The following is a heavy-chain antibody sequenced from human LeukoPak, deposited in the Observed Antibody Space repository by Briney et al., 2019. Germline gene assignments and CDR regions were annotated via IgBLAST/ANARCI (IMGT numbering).Heavy chain of an antibody. CDR3: ARATSYYDNSASGY. Sequence: GKSLRLSCAASGFTFNVYGMHWVRQAPGKGLEWLAFISFDGTNTYYADFVKGRFTISRDNSKYTVNLQMSSLSADDMAVYFCARATSYYDNSASGYWGQGTLVTVSS. J-gene: IGHJ4*02. CDR2: ISFDGTNT. V-gene: IGHV3-30*03. D-gene: IGHD3-16*01. CDR1: GFTFNVYG.